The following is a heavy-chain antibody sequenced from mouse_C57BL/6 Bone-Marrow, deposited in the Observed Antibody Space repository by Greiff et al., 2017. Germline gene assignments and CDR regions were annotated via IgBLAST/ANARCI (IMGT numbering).Heavy chain of an antibody. CDR3: AIVLPREYYFDF. V-gene: IGHV1-63*01. CDR2: IYPGGGYT. D-gene: IGHD2-10*01. J-gene: IGHJ2*01. Sequence: VQLQQSGAELVRPGTSVKMSCKASGYTFTNYWIGWVKQRPGHGLEWIGDIYPGGGYTNYNEKFKGKATLTADKSSSTAYIQFSSLTSEDSAICDNAIVLPREYYFDFWGRGTTLTVSS. CDR1: GYTFTNYW.